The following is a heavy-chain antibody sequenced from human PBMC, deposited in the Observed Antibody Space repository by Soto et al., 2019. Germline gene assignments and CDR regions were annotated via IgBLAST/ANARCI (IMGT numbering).Heavy chain of an antibody. V-gene: IGHV4-39*01. CDR1: GGSIRSSGYY. CDR2: IFHSGST. Sequence: QLQLQESGPGLLKPSETLSLTCTVSGGSIRSSGYYWGWIRRPPGMGLEWIGSIFHSGSTLYTPALNGRVTISVDTSKNPFSLKMTSVTAADTAVYYCARHATYCSSNSCYEFDFWGQGSLVTVSS. CDR3: ARHATYCSSNSCYEFDF. J-gene: IGHJ4*02. D-gene: IGHD2-2*01.